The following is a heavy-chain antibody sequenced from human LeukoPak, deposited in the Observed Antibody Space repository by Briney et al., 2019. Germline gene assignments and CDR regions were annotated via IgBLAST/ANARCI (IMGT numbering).Heavy chain of an antibody. Sequence: PSETLSLTCTVSGGSISSYYWSWIRQPPGKGLEWIGYIYYSGSTNYNPSLKSRVTISVDTSKNQFSLKLSSVTAADTAVYYCARGGSGSYDSYFDYWGQGILVTVSS. J-gene: IGHJ4*02. V-gene: IGHV4-59*13. CDR1: GGSISSYY. CDR3: ARGGSGSYDSYFDY. CDR2: IYYSGST. D-gene: IGHD1-26*01.